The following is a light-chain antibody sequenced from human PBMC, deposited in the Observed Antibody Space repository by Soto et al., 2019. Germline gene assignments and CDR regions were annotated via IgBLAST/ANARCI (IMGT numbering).Light chain of an antibody. CDR2: GAS. J-gene: IGKJ3*01. Sequence: VLTQSPGIWSLPPGERASLSCGAGQQITSSFLAWYQQKPGQAPRLLIYGASSRASGIPDRFSGTGSETDFTLTISSLEPEDFAAYYCQQHITYPVAFGPGTKVDI. CDR1: QQITSSF. CDR3: QQHITYPVA. V-gene: IGKV3-20*01.